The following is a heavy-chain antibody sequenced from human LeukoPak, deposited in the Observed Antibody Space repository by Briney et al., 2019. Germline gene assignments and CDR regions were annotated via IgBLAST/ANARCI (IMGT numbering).Heavy chain of an antibody. CDR2: IWYDGSNK. V-gene: IGHV3-33*01. D-gene: IGHD2-2*01. CDR1: GFTFSSYG. J-gene: IGHJ4*02. Sequence: PGGSRRLSCAASGFTFSSYGVHWVRQAPGKGLEWVAVIWYDGSNKYYADSVKGRFTISRDNSKNTLYLQMNSLRAEDTAVYYCRFSTSTVDYWGQGTLVTVSS. CDR3: RFSTSTVDY.